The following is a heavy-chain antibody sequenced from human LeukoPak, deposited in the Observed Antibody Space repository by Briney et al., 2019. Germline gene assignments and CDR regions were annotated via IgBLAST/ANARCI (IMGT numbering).Heavy chain of an antibody. J-gene: IGHJ5*02. Sequence: PSETLSLTCTVSGGSISSSSYYWGWIRQPPGKGLEWIGYIYYSGSTYYNPSLKSRVTISVDTSKNQFSLKLSSVTAADTAVYYCARGLYRIAARPEWFDPWGQGTLVTVSS. CDR3: ARGLYRIAARPEWFDP. CDR1: GGSISSSSYY. CDR2: IYYSGST. D-gene: IGHD6-13*01. V-gene: IGHV4-39*07.